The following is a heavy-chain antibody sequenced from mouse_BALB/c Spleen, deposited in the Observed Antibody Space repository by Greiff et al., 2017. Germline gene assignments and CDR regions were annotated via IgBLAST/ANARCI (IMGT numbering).Heavy chain of an antibody. CDR3: ARTTMITTYAMDY. V-gene: IGHV1-54*01. Sequence: LQESGAELVRPGTSVKVSCKASGYAFTNYLIEWVKQRPGQGLEWIGVINPGSGGTNYNEKFKGKATLTADKSSSTAYMQLSSLTSDDSAVYFCARTTMITTYAMDYWGQGTSVTVSS. CDR1: GYAFTNYL. J-gene: IGHJ4*01. CDR2: INPGSGGT. D-gene: IGHD2-4*01.